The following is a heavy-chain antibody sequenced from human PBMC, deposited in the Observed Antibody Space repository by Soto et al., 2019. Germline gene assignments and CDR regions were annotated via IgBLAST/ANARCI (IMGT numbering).Heavy chain of an antibody. V-gene: IGHV4-39*07. CDR2: IYYSGST. D-gene: IGHD2-2*01. CDR3: ARDTECSSTSCYSDY. CDR1: GGSISSSSYY. J-gene: IGHJ4*02. Sequence: SETLYLTCTVSGGSISSSSYYWGWIRQPPGKGLEWIGSIYYSGSTYYNPSLKSRVTISVDTSKNQFSLKLSSVTAADTAVYYCARDTECSSTSCYSDYWGQGTLVTVSS.